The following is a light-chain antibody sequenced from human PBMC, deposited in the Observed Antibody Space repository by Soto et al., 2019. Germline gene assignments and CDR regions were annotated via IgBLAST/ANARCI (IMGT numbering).Light chain of an antibody. J-gene: IGLJ1*01. CDR2: DVT. CDR3: SSYTSSSTRV. Sequence: QSALTQPASVSGSPGQSITISCTGTSSDVGGYNSVSWYQHHPGKAPKLMIYDVTNRPSGVSNRFSGSKSGNTASLTISGLQAEDEADYYCSSYTSSSTRVFGTGTKLTVL. V-gene: IGLV2-14*03. CDR1: SSDVGGYNS.